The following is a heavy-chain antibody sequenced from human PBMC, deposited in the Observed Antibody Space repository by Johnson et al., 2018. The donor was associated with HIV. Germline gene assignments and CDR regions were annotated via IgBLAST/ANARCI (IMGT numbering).Heavy chain of an antibody. V-gene: IGHV3-74*01. J-gene: IGHJ3*02. D-gene: IGHD6-6*01. Sequence: VQLVESGGGLVQPGGSLRLSCAASGFTLSSYWMHWVRQVPGKGPVWVSRINSDGSSSAYADSVKGRFTISRDGAKNTLYLQMNSLRAEDTAVYYCARDITAARPSAFDIWGQGTMVTVSS. CDR2: INSDGSSS. CDR1: GFTLSSYW. CDR3: ARDITAARPSAFDI.